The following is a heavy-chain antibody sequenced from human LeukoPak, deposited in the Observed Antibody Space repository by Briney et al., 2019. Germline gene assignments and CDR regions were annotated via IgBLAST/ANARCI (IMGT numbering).Heavy chain of an antibody. V-gene: IGHV4-30-2*01. Sequence: SETLSLTCTVSGGSISSGGYYWSWIRQPPGKGLEWIGYIYHSGSTYYNPSLKSRVTISVDRSKNQFSLKLSSVTAADTAVYYCARASIVGALLHWGQGTLVTVSS. J-gene: IGHJ4*02. D-gene: IGHD1-26*01. CDR2: IYHSGST. CDR1: GGSISSGGYY. CDR3: ARASIVGALLH.